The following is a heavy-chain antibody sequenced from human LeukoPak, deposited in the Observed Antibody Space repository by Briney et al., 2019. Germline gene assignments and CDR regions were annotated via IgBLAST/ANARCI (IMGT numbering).Heavy chain of an antibody. Sequence: GGSLRLSCAASGFTVSSNYMSWVRQAPGKGLECISLISSGDSTYYADSVKGRFTISRDKSKNTLYLQMNSLRAEDTAVYYCARDEITVTSSIDYWGQGTLVTVSS. V-gene: IGHV3-66*01. CDR1: GFTVSSNY. J-gene: IGHJ4*02. CDR3: ARDEITVTSSIDY. CDR2: ISSGDST. D-gene: IGHD4-17*01.